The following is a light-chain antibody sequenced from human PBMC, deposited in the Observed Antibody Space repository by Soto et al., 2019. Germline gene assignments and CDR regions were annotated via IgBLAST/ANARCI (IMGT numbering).Light chain of an antibody. V-gene: IGKV1-6*01. Sequence: AIQMTQSPSSLSASVGDRVTITCRASQGIRNDLGWYQQKPGKAPKLLIYAASSLQSGVPSRFSGSGSGTDLTLTISSLQPEDFATYYCLPDYNYPRTFGQGTKVEIK. CDR1: QGIRND. CDR3: LPDYNYPRT. J-gene: IGKJ1*01. CDR2: AAS.